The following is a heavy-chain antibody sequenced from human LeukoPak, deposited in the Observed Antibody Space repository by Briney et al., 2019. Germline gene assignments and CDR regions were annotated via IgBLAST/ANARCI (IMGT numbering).Heavy chain of an antibody. CDR1: GFTFNSYG. D-gene: IGHD6-19*01. V-gene: IGHV3-33*01. J-gene: IGHJ4*02. CDR2: IWYDGSNK. Sequence: PGGSLRLSCAASGFTFNSYGMHWVCQAPGKGLEWVTVIWYDGSNKYYADSVKGRFTISRDNSKNTLYLQMNSLRAEDTAVYYCARVRAPGIAVAGTYFDYWGQGTLVTVSS. CDR3: ARVRAPGIAVAGTYFDY.